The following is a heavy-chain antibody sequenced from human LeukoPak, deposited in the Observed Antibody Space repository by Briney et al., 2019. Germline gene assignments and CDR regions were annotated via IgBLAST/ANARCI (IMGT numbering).Heavy chain of an antibody. CDR3: AKDQRMYNYAPFDY. Sequence: GGSLRLSCAASGFTFSSYGMHWVRQAPGRGLEWVAVISYDGSDKYYADSVKGRLTISRDNSKNTLYLQMSSLRVEDTAVYYCAKDQRMYNYAPFDYWGQGTLVTVSS. J-gene: IGHJ4*02. D-gene: IGHD1-1*01. CDR1: GFTFSSYG. V-gene: IGHV3-30*18. CDR2: ISYDGSDK.